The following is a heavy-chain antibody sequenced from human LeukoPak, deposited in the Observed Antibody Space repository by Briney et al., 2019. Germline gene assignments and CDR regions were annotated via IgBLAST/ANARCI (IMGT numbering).Heavy chain of an antibody. V-gene: IGHV4-61*02. Sequence: TLSLTCTVSGDSISRGDYYWSWIRQPAGKGLEWLGRISSSGSTNYNPSLKSRFTISVDTSKNQFSLKLSSVTAADAAVYFCARGPYSYHSSGAFDIWGQGTMVTVSS. CDR3: ARGPYSYHSSGAFDI. J-gene: IGHJ3*02. CDR2: ISSSGST. CDR1: GDSISRGDYY. D-gene: IGHD3-22*01.